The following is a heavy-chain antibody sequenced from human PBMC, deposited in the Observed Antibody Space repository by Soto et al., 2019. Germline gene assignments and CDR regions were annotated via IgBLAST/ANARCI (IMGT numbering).Heavy chain of an antibody. V-gene: IGHV3-48*01. CDR1: GFTFSSFS. Sequence: PGGSLRLSCAASGFTFSSFSMNWVRQAPGKGLEWVSYISSDSALIYYGDSVKGRFTISRDNSKNTLYLQMNSLRAEDTAVYYCARSAEAGYYDFWSGYYSSRDYYYYYYGMDVWGQGTTVTVSS. J-gene: IGHJ6*02. CDR3: ARSAEAGYYDFWSGYYSSRDYYYYYYGMDV. D-gene: IGHD3-3*01. CDR2: ISSDSALI.